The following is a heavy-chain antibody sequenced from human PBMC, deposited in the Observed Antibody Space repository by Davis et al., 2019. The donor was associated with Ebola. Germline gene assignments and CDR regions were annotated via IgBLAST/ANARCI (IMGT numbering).Heavy chain of an antibody. CDR2: ISTSSNYI. J-gene: IGHJ5*02. CDR1: AFSFSNYN. D-gene: IGHD6-19*01. Sequence: PGGSLRLSCAASAFSFSNYNMNWVRQAPGKGLEWVSSISTSSNYIYYADSVKGRFTISRDDAKNSLYLQLISLRAEDTAVYFCAMTCSSDWSNWFDPWGQGTLGTVSS. V-gene: IGHV3-21*01. CDR3: AMTCSSDWSNWFDP.